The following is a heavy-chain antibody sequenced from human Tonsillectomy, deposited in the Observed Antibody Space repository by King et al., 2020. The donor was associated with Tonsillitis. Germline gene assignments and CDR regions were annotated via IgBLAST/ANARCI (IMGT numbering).Heavy chain of an antibody. CDR2: IIPILGIA. J-gene: IGHJ6*03. V-gene: IGHV1-69*04. CDR3: ARVIGYCSSTSCVNYYYYYMDV. Sequence: QLVQSGAEVKKPGSSVKVSCKASGGTFSSYAISWVRQAPGQGLEWMGRIIPILGIANYAQKFQGRVTITAGKSTSTAYMELSSLRSEDTAVYYCARVIGYCSSTSCVNYYYYYMDVWGKGTTVTVSS. D-gene: IGHD2-2*01. CDR1: GGTFSSYA.